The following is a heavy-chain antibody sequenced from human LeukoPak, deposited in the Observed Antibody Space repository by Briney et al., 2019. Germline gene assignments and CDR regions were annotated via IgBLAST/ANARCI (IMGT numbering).Heavy chain of an antibody. J-gene: IGHJ4*01. V-gene: IGHV3-33*01. D-gene: IGHD4-11*01. CDR1: RVIFSHHV. Sequence: GRSLRLSCAASRVIFSHHVMPRGRQAPGKGLEGVAVIWIDGINSFDANYVKGPFTIRRDKSEKKVILQMNRMRVNDTAMYFCARDGQTGFDYSNALKYWGHGTLVTVSS. CDR3: ARDGQTGFDYSNALKY. CDR2: IWIDGINS.